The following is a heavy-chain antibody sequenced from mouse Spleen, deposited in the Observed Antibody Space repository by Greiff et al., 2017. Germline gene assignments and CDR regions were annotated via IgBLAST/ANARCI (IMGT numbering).Heavy chain of an antibody. Sequence: QVQLQQSGAELVKPGASVKMSCKASGYTFTSYWITWVKQRPGQGLEWIGDIYPGSGSTNYNEKFKSKATLTVDTSSSTAYMQLSSLTSEDSAVYYCARGDDYPLDYWGQRTSVTVSS. CDR2: IYPGSGST. J-gene: IGHJ4*01. CDR1: GYTFTSYW. D-gene: IGHD2-4*01. V-gene: IGHV1-55*01. CDR3: ARGDDYPLDY.